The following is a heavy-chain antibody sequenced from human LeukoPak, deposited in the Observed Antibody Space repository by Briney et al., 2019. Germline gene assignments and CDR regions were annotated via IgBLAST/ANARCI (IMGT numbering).Heavy chain of an antibody. Sequence: GGSLRLSCAAPGFTFSSYGMHWVRQAPGKGLEWVAFISYDGSNKYYADSVKGRFTISRDNSKNSLYLQMNSLRAEDTAVYYCAKVRITMVRRAPGGYGMDVWGQGTTVTVSS. CDR2: ISYDGSNK. J-gene: IGHJ6*02. D-gene: IGHD3-10*01. V-gene: IGHV3-30*18. CDR3: AKVRITMVRRAPGGYGMDV. CDR1: GFTFSSYG.